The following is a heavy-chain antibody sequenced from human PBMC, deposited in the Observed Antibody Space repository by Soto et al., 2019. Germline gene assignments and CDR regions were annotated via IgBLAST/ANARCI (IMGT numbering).Heavy chain of an antibody. CDR3: ARVRIVVVPAAMHNWFDP. CDR1: GYTFTSYD. J-gene: IGHJ5*02. V-gene: IGHV1-8*01. CDR2: MNPNSGNT. Sequence: ASVKVSCKASGYTFTSYDINWGRQATGQGLEWMGWMNPNSGNTGYAQKFQGRVTMTRNTSISTAYMELSSLRSEDTAVYYCARVRIVVVPAAMHNWFDPWGQGTLVTVSS. D-gene: IGHD2-2*01.